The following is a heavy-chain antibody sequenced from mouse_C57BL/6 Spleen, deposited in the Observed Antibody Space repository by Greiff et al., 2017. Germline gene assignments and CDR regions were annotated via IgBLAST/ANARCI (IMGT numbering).Heavy chain of an antibody. D-gene: IGHD1-1*01. Sequence: VQLQQSGAELAKPGASVKLSCKASGYTFTSYWMHWVKQRPGKGLAWIGYINPSSGYTKYNQKFKVKATLTADKSSSTAYMQLSSLTYEDAAVYYGAKGFNTDYFDYWGQGTTLTVSS. CDR1: GYTFTSYW. CDR2: INPSSGYT. J-gene: IGHJ2*01. V-gene: IGHV1-7*01. CDR3: AKGFNTDYFDY.